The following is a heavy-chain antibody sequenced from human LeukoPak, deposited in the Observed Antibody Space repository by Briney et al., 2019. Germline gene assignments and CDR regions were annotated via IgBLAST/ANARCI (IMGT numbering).Heavy chain of an antibody. Sequence: PGKSLRLSCAASGFTFSSYGMHWVRQAPGKGPEGVAIIWYDGSNKYYADSVKGRFTISRDNSKNTLYLQMNSLRAEDTALYYCAKDTGYFFDSWGQGTLVTVSS. J-gene: IGHJ4*02. CDR3: AKDTGYFFDS. CDR2: IWYDGSNK. CDR1: GFTFSSYG. D-gene: IGHD2-15*01. V-gene: IGHV3-33*06.